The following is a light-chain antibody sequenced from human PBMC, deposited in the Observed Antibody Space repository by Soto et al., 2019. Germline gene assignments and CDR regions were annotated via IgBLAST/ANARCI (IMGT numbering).Light chain of an antibody. CDR2: LNSDGSH. Sequence: QPVLTQSPSASASLGASVKLTCTLSSGHSSYAIAWHQQQPEKGPQYLMKLNSDGSHSKGDGIPDRFSGSSSGAERYLTISSLQSEEEADYYCQTWGTGTWVFGGGPKLTVL. CDR1: SGHSSYA. V-gene: IGLV4-69*01. CDR3: QTWGTGTWV. J-gene: IGLJ3*02.